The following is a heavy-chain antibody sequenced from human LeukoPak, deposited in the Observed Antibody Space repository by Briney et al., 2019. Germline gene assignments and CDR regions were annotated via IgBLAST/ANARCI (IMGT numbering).Heavy chain of an antibody. CDR1: GGTFSSYA. V-gene: IGHV1-69*05. D-gene: IGHD3/OR15-3a*01. CDR2: IIPIFGTA. J-gene: IGHJ4*02. Sequence: SSVKVSCKASGGTFSSYAISWVRQAPGQGLEWMGGIIPIFGTANYAQKFQGRVTITTDESTSTAYMELSGLRSEDTAVYYCATWTGRGYLFDYWGQGTLVTVSS. CDR3: ATWTGRGYLFDY.